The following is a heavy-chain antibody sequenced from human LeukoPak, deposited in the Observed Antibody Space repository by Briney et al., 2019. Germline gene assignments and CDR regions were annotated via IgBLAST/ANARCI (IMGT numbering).Heavy chain of an antibody. CDR2: IYYSGNT. J-gene: IGHJ3*02. CDR1: GGSISTSAYY. D-gene: IGHD3-10*01. V-gene: IGHV4-39*02. Sequence: PSETLSLTCIVSGGSISTSAYYWGWIRQPPGEGLQWIGSIYYSGNTYYNSSLKSRATISVDTSTSQFSLRLNSVTAADTAVYYCARDWGYRRGGDAFDIWGQGTMVTVSS. CDR3: ARDWGYRRGGDAFDI.